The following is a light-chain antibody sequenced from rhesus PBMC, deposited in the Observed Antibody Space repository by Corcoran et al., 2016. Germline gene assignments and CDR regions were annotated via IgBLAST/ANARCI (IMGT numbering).Light chain of an antibody. J-gene: IGKJ2*01. Sequence: DVVMTQSPLALPITPGQPASISCRSSQSLVHSNGNTYLSWFQQKPGQPPRLLSYKVSNRYSGGPDRSSGSGAGTDFTLKISRVEAEDVGVYYCMQYTHIPYSFGQGTKVEIK. CDR3: MQYTHIPYS. CDR1: QSLVHSNGNTY. CDR2: KVS. V-gene: IGKV2-65*01.